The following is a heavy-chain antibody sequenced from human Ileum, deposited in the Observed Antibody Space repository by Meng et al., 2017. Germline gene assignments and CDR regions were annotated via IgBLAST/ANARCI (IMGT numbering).Heavy chain of an antibody. V-gene: IGHV1-2*02. Sequence: ASVKVSCKASGYTFTDYYMFWVRQAPGQGLERMGWINPKSGDTKYAQKFQGRVTMTRDTSISTAYMELSSLISDDTAVYYCASNGVGVYTGFDYWGQGALVTVSS. CDR2: INPKSGDT. CDR3: ASNGVGVYTGFDY. D-gene: IGHD2-8*01. J-gene: IGHJ4*02. CDR1: GYTFTDYY.